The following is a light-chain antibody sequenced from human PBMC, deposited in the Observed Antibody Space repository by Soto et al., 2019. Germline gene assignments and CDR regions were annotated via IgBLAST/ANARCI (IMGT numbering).Light chain of an antibody. V-gene: IGLV1-51*01. J-gene: IGLJ2*01. CDR1: SSNLGNNY. Sequence: QSVLTQSPSVSAAPGQQVTISCSGSSSNLGNNYVSWYQQLPGTAPKLLIYDNNKRHSGIPDRFSGSKSGTSGTLDITGLQTGDEADYYCATWDGSLPGEVFGGGTKLTVL. CDR3: ATWDGSLPGEV. CDR2: DNN.